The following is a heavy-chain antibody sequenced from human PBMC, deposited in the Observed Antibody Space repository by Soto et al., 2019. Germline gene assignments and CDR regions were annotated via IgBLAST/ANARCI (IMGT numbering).Heavy chain of an antibody. J-gene: IGHJ5*02. V-gene: IGHV4-59*12. D-gene: IGHD6-13*01. CDR1: GGSISSYY. CDR2: IYYSGST. CDR3: ARGLSYSSSWYRFNWFDP. Sequence: PSETLSLTCTVSGGSISSYYWSWIRQPPGKGLEWIGYIYYSGSTNYNPSLKSRVTISVDTSKNQFSLKLSSVTAADTAVYYCARGLSYSSSWYRFNWFDPWGQGTLVTVSS.